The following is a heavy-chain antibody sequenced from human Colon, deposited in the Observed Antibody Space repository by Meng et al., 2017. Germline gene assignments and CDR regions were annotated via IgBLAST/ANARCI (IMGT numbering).Heavy chain of an antibody. J-gene: IGHJ4*02. Sequence: QGQRVDSGGGGKGPGAAVKVSCKASGFTFPGHYMHWVRQAPGQGLEWMGWIDANSGGTNYAQKFQGRLTMTRDTSISTVYMELNRLRSDDTAVYFCARDGIRGVFFFDYWGQGTLVTVSS. CDR1: GFTFPGHY. D-gene: IGHD1-14*01. CDR2: IDANSGGT. CDR3: ARDGIRGVFFFDY. V-gene: IGHV1-2*02.